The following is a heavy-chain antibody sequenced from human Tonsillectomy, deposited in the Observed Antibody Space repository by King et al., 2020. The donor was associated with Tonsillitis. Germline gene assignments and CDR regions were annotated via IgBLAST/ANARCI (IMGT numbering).Heavy chain of an antibody. Sequence: VQLVESGAEVKKPGESLKISCKGSGYSFGTYWIAWVRQMPGKGLEWMGIIYPGDSDTRYSPSFQGQVTISADKSISTAFLQWSSLKASDTAMYYCVRAPGYSISWDLDYWGQGTLVTVSS. CDR3: VRAPGYSISWDLDY. V-gene: IGHV5-51*01. CDR1: GYSFGTYW. J-gene: IGHJ4*02. CDR2: IYPGDSDT. D-gene: IGHD6-13*01.